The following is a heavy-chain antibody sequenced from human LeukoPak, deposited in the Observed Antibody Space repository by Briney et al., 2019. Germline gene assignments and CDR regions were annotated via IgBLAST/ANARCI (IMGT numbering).Heavy chain of an antibody. V-gene: IGHV3-66*01. CDR3: ARDLLISNTWYLGDY. CDR1: GFTVNSNH. D-gene: IGHD3-3*02. CDR2: IYRSGNT. J-gene: IGHJ4*02. Sequence: GGSLRLSCAVSGFTVNSNHMSWVRQAPGKGLEWVSVIYRSGNTNYADSVKGRFTISRDNSKNTLYLQMNSLRAEDTAVYYCARDLLISNTWYLGDYWGQGTLVTVSS.